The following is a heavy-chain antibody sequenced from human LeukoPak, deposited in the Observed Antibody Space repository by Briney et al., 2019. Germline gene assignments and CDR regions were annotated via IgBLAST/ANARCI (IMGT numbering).Heavy chain of an antibody. CDR2: INHSGST. Sequence: PSETLSLTCAVYGGSFSGYYWSWIRRPPGKGLEWIGEINHSGSTNYNPSLKSRVTISVDTSKSQFSLKLSSVTAADTAVYYCARSRGSGSYRWVVDVWGKGTTVTISS. D-gene: IGHD3-10*01. V-gene: IGHV4-34*01. CDR1: GGSFSGYY. CDR3: ARSRGSGSYRWVVDV. J-gene: IGHJ6*04.